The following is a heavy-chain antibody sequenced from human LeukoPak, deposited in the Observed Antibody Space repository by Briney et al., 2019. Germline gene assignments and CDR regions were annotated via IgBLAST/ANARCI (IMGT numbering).Heavy chain of an antibody. CDR3: ARDKPEFGEFDY. Sequence: ASVKVSCKASGYTFTSYGISWVRQAPGQGLEWMGWISAYNGNTNYAQKLQGRVTMTTDTSTSTAYMELRSLGSDDTAVYYCARDKPEFGEFDYWGQGTLVTVSS. V-gene: IGHV1-18*04. J-gene: IGHJ4*02. D-gene: IGHD3-10*01. CDR1: GYTFTSYG. CDR2: ISAYNGNT.